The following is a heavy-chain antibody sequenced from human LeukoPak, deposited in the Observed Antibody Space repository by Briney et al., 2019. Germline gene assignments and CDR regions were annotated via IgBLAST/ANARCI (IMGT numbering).Heavy chain of an antibody. D-gene: IGHD3-3*01. V-gene: IGHV4-61*02. CDR1: GGSISSGSYY. J-gene: IGHJ3*02. CDR2: IYTSGST. CDR3: ARYDFWSGHDRNAFDI. Sequence: RPSETLSLTCTVSGGSISSGSYYWSWIRQPAGKGLEWIGRIYTSGSTNYNPSLKSRVTISVDTSKNQFSLKLSSVTAADTAVYYCARYDFWSGHDRNAFDIWGQGTMVTVSS.